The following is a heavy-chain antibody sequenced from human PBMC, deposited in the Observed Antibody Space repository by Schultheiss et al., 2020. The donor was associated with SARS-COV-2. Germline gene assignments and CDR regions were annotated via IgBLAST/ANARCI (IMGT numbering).Heavy chain of an antibody. V-gene: IGHV1-69*13. CDR3: ARVLPNRYGYVLFDY. J-gene: IGHJ4*02. CDR1: GGTFSSYA. D-gene: IGHD5-18*01. CDR2: IIPIFGTA. Sequence: SVKVSCKASGGTFSSYAISWVRQAPGQGLEWMGGIIPIFGTANYAQKFQGRVTITADESTSTAYMELSSLRSEDTAVYYCARVLPNRYGYVLFDYWGQGTLVTVSS.